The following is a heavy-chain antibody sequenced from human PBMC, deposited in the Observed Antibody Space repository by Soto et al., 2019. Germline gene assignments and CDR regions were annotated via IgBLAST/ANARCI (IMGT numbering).Heavy chain of an antibody. CDR1: GGSVGGIGYC. J-gene: IGHJ4*02. CDR2: VYYSGST. V-gene: IGHV4-39*01. D-gene: IGHD3-9*01. CDR3: GRLEGLATISYYFDY. Sequence: ASETMCVRCSVAGGSVGGIGYCWGWERQPPGKGLEWIGSVYYSGSTYYNPSLESRVTISVDKSKNQFSLKLMSLSAADTAVYYCGRLEGLATISYYFDYWGQGALVTVSS.